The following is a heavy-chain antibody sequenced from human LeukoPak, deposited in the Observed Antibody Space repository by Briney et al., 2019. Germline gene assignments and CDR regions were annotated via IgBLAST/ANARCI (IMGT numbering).Heavy chain of an antibody. CDR1: GFTFSSYW. Sequence: GGSLRLSCAASGFTFSSYWMSWVRQAPGKGLEWVANIKQDGSEKYYVDSVKGRFTISRDNAKNSLYLQMNSLRAEDTAVYYCARGRIGAAGVFDYWGQGTVVTVSS. CDR3: ARGRIGAAGVFDY. J-gene: IGHJ4*02. V-gene: IGHV3-7*01. CDR2: IKQDGSEK. D-gene: IGHD6-13*01.